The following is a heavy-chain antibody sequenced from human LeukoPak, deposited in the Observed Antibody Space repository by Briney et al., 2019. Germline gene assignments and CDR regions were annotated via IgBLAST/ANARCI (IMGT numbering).Heavy chain of an antibody. CDR3: ARDLAYSRLDY. CDR2: INPDGNKK. J-gene: IGHJ4*02. Sequence: GSLRLSCAVSGLTFSSSWMDWVRQAPGKGLEWVASINPDGNKKYSADSVKGRFTVSRDNAENSLYLQMNSLRVEDTAFYYCARDLAYSRLDYWGQGMLVTVSS. CDR1: GLTFSSSW. V-gene: IGHV3-7*01. D-gene: IGHD5-18*01.